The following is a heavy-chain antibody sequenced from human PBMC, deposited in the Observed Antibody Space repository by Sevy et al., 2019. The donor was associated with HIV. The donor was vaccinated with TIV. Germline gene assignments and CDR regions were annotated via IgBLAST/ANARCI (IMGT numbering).Heavy chain of an antibody. J-gene: IGHJ5*02. V-gene: IGHV1-69*13. D-gene: IGHD2-21*01. CDR2: IIPIFGTA. Sequence: ASVKVSCKASGGTFSSYAISWVRPAPGQGLEWMGGIIPIFGTANYAKKFQGRVRITGDESTSTAYMELGSRKSEDTAVYYCARAGGKLWAFDPWGQGTLVTVSS. CDR3: ARAGGKLWAFDP. CDR1: GGTFSSYA.